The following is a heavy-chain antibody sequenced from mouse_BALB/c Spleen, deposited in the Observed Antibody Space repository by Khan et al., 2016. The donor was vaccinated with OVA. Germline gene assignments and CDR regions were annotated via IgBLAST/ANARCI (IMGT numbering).Heavy chain of an antibody. D-gene: IGHD1-1*01. CDR1: GYSITSGYS. Sequence: DVKLQESGPDLVKPSQSLSLTCTVTGYSITSGYSWHWIRQFPGNKLEWMGYIHYSGSTNYNPSLKSRISITRDTSQNQFFLQLNSVTTEDTATFYCARSGTTVVPYWYFDVWRAGTTVTVSS. CDR3: ARSGTTVVPYWYFDV. V-gene: IGHV3-1*02. J-gene: IGHJ1*01. CDR2: IHYSGST.